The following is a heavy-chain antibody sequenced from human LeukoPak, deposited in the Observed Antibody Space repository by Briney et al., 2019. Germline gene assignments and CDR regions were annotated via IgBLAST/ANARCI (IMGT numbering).Heavy chain of an antibody. Sequence: GGSLRLSCAASGFTVSSNYMSWVRQAPGKGLEWVSVISRSGGSTYYADSVKGRFTISRDNSKNTVYLQMNSLRAEDTAVYYCAKEYSSSSYSYYMDVWGKGTTVTVSS. J-gene: IGHJ6*03. CDR2: ISRSGGST. CDR3: AKEYSSSSYSYYMDV. V-gene: IGHV3-23*01. CDR1: GFTVSSNY. D-gene: IGHD6-6*01.